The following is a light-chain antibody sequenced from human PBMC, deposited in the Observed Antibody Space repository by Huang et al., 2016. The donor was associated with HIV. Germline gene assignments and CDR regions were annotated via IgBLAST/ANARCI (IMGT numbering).Light chain of an antibody. Sequence: DIHMTQSPSSLSASVGDRVTITCRASQTISNFLNWYQQKSGQAPKLLIYDASTLQSGVPSRFIGGGSGADFTLTITSLQPEDIAVYYCQQSYSPLRVTFGPGTKVDI. CDR1: QTISNF. CDR2: DAS. J-gene: IGKJ3*01. CDR3: QQSYSPLRVT. V-gene: IGKV1-39*01.